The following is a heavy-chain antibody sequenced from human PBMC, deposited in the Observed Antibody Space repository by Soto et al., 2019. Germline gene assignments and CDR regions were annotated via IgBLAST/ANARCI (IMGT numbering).Heavy chain of an antibody. V-gene: IGHV4-59*12. J-gene: IGHJ5*02. D-gene: IGHD6-19*01. CDR3: ARDRHSVTVAGSCSES. CDR2: IHSGGVT. CDR1: GVSITDDF. Sequence: QVQLQESGPGLVKPSETLSLTCSVSGVSITDDFWTWVRQPPGMRLEWIGYIHSGGVTNYNPSLKSRLTMSLDTSKNQVSLRLRGVTAADTAVYYCARDRHSVTVAGSCSESWGQGTLVPVSS.